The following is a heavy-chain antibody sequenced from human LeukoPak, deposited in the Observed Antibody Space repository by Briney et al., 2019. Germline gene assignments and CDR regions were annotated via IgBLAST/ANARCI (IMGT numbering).Heavy chain of an antibody. D-gene: IGHD4-11*01. V-gene: IGHV1-2*02. CDR2: INPNSGGT. CDR3: AIAWSQNDYSNYYTNEGHDY. Sequence: ASVKVCCKASGYTFTGYYMHWVRQAPGQGLEWMGWINPNSGGTNHAQKFQGRVTMTRDTSISTAYMELSRLRSDDTAVYYCAIAWSQNDYSNYYTNEGHDYWFQGTLVNVA. J-gene: IGHJ4*02. CDR1: GYTFTGYY.